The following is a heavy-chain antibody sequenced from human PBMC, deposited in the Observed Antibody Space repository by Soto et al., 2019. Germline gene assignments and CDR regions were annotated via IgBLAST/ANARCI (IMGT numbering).Heavy chain of an antibody. Sequence: GASVKVSCKASGGTFTNYAFSWVRQAPGQGFEWMGGILPVLGTTNYAQRFQGRVTITADEPTSTAYMELSSLTSEDTAVYYCARGSPYGSGSYELITHYYYYYGLDVWGQGTTVTVS. J-gene: IGHJ6*02. CDR1: GGTFTNYA. D-gene: IGHD3-10*01. V-gene: IGHV1-69*13. CDR3: ARGSPYGSGSYELITHYYYYYGLDV. CDR2: ILPVLGTT.